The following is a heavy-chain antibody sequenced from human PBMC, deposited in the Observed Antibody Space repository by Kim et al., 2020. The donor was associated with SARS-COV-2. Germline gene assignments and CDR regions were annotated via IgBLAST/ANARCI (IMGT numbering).Heavy chain of an antibody. CDR1: GGSFSGYY. D-gene: IGHD6-13*01. V-gene: IGHV4-34*01. CDR2: INHSGST. J-gene: IGHJ5*02. Sequence: SETLSLTCAVYGGSFSGYYWSWIRQPPGKGLEWIGEINHSGSTNYNPSLKSRVTISVDTSKNQFSLKLSSVTAADTAVYYCARALLEMAAAGTRCNWFDPWGQGTLVTVSS. CDR3: ARALLEMAAAGTRCNWFDP.